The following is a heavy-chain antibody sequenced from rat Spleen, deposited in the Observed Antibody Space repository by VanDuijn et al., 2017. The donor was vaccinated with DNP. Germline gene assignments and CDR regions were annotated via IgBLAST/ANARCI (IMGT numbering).Heavy chain of an antibody. CDR1: GYSITSHY. D-gene: IGHD1-7*01. CDR3: ARWTRYFDY. CDR2: ISYSGST. Sequence: EVRLQESGPGLVQPSQSLSLTCSVTGYSITSHYWAWIRKFPGNKMEYIGHISYSGSTNYNPSLKSRLSITRDTSKNHFLLHLNSVTTEDTATYYCARWTRYFDYWGQGIMVTVSS. V-gene: IGHV3-1*01. J-gene: IGHJ2*01.